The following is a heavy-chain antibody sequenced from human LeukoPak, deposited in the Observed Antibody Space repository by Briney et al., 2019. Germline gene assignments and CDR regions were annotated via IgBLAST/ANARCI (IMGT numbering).Heavy chain of an antibody. V-gene: IGHV1-69*13. CDR2: IIPIFGTA. Sequence: GASVKVSCKASGGTFSSYAISWVRQAPGQGLEWMGGIIPIFGTANYAQKFQGRVTITADESTSTAYMELSSLRSEDTAVYYCARGVVVVPAAHNRAFDIWGQGTMVTVSS. D-gene: IGHD2-2*01. CDR1: GGTFSSYA. CDR3: ARGVVVVPAAHNRAFDI. J-gene: IGHJ3*02.